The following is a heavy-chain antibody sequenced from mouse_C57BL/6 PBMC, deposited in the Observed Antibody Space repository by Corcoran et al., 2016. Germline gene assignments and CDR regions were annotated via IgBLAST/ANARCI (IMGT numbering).Heavy chain of an antibody. D-gene: IGHD2-1*01. V-gene: IGHV1-19*01. J-gene: IGHJ3*01. CDR1: GYTFTDYY. CDR2: INPYNGGT. Sequence: EVQLQQSGPVLVKPGASVKMSCKASGYTFTDYYMNWVKQSHGKSLEWIGVINPYNGGTSYNQKFKGKATLTVDKSSSTAYMELNSLTSEDSAVYYCARGPYGNNGFAYWGQGTLVTVSA. CDR3: ARGPYGNNGFAY.